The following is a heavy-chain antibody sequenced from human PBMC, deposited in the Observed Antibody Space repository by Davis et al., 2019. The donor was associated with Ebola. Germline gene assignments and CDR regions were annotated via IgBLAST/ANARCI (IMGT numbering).Heavy chain of an antibody. CDR1: GYTFTSYG. CDR2: INPHNGNT. Sequence: AASVKVSCKASGYTFTSYGISWVRQAPGQGLEWMGWINPHNGNTNYAQNVQGRVTMTTDTSTSTAYMEVGSLRSDDTAVYYCARGGCSGGSCYSMDYWGQGTLVTVSS. J-gene: IGHJ4*02. D-gene: IGHD2-15*01. V-gene: IGHV1-18*04. CDR3: ARGGCSGGSCYSMDY.